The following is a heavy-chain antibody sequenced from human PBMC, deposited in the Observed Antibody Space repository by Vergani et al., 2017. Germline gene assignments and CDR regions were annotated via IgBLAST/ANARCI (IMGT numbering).Heavy chain of an antibody. Sequence: EVQLVESGGGLVQPGGSLRLSCAASGFTFSSYSLNWVRPAPGKGLEWVSYLSSSSSTIYYADSVKGRFTISRDNANNSLYLQMNSLRAEDTAVYYCARETTGTTGRDYYYYMDVWGKGTTVTVSS. D-gene: IGHD1-7*01. CDR3: ARETTGTTGRDYYYYMDV. CDR2: LSSSSSTI. CDR1: GFTFSSYS. V-gene: IGHV3-48*04. J-gene: IGHJ6*03.